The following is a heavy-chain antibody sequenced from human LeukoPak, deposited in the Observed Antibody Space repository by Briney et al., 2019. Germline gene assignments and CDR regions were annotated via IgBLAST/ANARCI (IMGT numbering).Heavy chain of an antibody. J-gene: IGHJ4*02. CDR2: MYYSGIP. V-gene: IGHV4-59*01. Sequence: PSETLSLTCTVSGAPISDYYWSWIRQPPGKRLEGIAYMYYSGIPNYSRSLKSRVAMSADKSNNQVCLTLTSVTAADTAVYYCASPHGRGEAFDYWGRGTLVTVSS. D-gene: IGHD3-10*01. CDR3: ASPHGRGEAFDY. CDR1: GAPISDYY.